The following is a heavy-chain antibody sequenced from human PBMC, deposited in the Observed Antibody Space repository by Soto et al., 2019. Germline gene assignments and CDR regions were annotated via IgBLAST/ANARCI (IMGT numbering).Heavy chain of an antibody. CDR3: AKVRYSSPMGYYYGMDV. V-gene: IGHV1-69*13. CDR1: RVAFSKFI. J-gene: IGHJ6*02. CDR2: IIPIFGTA. Sequence: SVKVSCKASRVAFSKFIVTWVRQAPGLGLEWVGGIIPIFGTANYAQKFQGRVTITADESTSTSYMEVNNLRSEDAAVYYCAKVRYSSPMGYYYGMDVWGQGTTVTVSS. D-gene: IGHD6-19*01.